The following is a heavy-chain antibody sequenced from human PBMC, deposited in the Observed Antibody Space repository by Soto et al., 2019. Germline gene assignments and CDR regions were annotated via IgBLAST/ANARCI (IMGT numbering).Heavy chain of an antibody. Sequence: SGPTLVNPTETLTLTCTVSGFSLSNARMGVTWIRQPPGKALEWLAHIFSNDEKSYSTSLKSRLTISKDTSNSQVVLTMTNMDLVNTGTYYCARINDFLTGFDYWGQETLVTVSS. D-gene: IGHD3-9*01. CDR1: GFSLSNARMG. V-gene: IGHV2-26*01. CDR3: ARINDFLTGFDY. CDR2: IFSNDEK. J-gene: IGHJ4*02.